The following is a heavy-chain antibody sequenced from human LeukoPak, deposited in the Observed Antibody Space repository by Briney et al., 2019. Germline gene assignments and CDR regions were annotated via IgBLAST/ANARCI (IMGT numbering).Heavy chain of an antibody. D-gene: IGHD4-17*01. J-gene: IGHJ4*02. Sequence: PSETLSLTCTVSGGSFSRVGYFWSWIRQPAGKGLECIGRIYTNGDTNYNPSLKRRVTMAVDTSTNQSSLRLSSVNAADTAVYYCARERRDDYVAFDYWGQGTLVCVSS. CDR1: GGSFSRVGYF. V-gene: IGHV4-61*02. CDR2: IYTNGDT. CDR3: ARERRDDYVAFDY.